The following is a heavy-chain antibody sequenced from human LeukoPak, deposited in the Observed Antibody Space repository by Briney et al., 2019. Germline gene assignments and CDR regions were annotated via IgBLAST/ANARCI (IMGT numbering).Heavy chain of an antibody. CDR1: GFTFDDYG. V-gene: IGHV3-20*04. Sequence: GGSLRLSCAASGFTFDDYGMSWVRHAPGKGLEWVSGINWNGGSTGYADSVKGRFTISRDNAKSSLYLQMNSLRAEDTALYYCARDYGDYGFGQGGYWGQGTLVTVSS. CDR3: ARDYGDYGFGQGGY. D-gene: IGHD4-17*01. CDR2: INWNGGST. J-gene: IGHJ4*02.